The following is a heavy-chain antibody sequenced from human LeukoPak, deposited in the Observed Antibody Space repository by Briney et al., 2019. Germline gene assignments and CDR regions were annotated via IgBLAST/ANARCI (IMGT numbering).Heavy chain of an antibody. J-gene: IGHJ5*02. CDR1: GFTFSSYE. Sequence: PGGSLRLSCAASGFTFSSYEMNWVRQAPGKGLEWVSYISSSGSTIYYADSVKGRFTISRDNAKNSLYLQMNSLRAEDTAVYYCAKDRLYCSGGSCYNWFDPWGQGTLVTVSS. D-gene: IGHD2-15*01. CDR3: AKDRLYCSGGSCYNWFDP. V-gene: IGHV3-48*03. CDR2: ISSSGSTI.